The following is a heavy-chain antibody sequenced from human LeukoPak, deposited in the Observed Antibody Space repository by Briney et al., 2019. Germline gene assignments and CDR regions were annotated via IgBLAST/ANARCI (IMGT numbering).Heavy chain of an antibody. J-gene: IGHJ4*02. Sequence: PSETLSLTCTVSGYSISSGYYWGWIRQPPGKGLEWSVSIYHSGSTYYNPSLKSRVTISVDTSKNQFSLKLSSVTAADTAVYYCARVGGFGLLLHYFDYWGQGTLVTVSS. D-gene: IGHD2-15*01. CDR1: GYSISSGYY. CDR2: IYHSGST. V-gene: IGHV4-38-2*02. CDR3: ARVGGFGLLLHYFDY.